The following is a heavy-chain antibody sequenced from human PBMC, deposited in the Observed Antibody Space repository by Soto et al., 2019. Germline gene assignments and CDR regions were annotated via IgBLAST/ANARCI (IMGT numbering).Heavy chain of an antibody. CDR3: ARPSHEMLTGYSPFDN. V-gene: IGHV3-23*01. J-gene: IGHJ4*02. Sequence: PGGSLRLSCVASGFTFSGYAMSWVRQAPGKGLQWVSAIRDTGGYTYYADSVKGRFTISRDNSKSTLFLQMDSLTADDSALYYCARPSHEMLTGYSPFDNWGQGTLVTVSS. CDR1: GFTFSGYA. CDR2: IRDTGGYT. D-gene: IGHD3-9*01.